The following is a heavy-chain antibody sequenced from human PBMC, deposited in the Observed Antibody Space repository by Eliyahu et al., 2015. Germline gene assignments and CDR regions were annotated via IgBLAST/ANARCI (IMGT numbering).Heavy chain of an antibody. Sequence: EVQLVESGGGLVQPGGSLRLSCAASSFTFXXXXXXWVXQAPGKGLEWVANIDQEGSEKYYVDSVKGRFTISRDNAKDSLYLQMNSLRVEDTALYYCARDARVAVTAVKREIYYYYYMDVWGKGTTVTVSS. V-gene: IGHV3-7*01. D-gene: IGHD6-19*01. CDR2: IDQEGSEK. CDR3: ARDARVAVTAVKREIYYYYYMDV. CDR1: SFTFXXXX. J-gene: IGHJ6*03.